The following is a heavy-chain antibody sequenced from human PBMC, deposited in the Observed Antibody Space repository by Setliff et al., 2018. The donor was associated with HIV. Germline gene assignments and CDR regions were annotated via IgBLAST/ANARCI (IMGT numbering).Heavy chain of an antibody. V-gene: IGHV3-21*01. CDR3: ARDLGGDGYNYHYYYGMDV. CDR1: GFTFSSYS. CDR2: ISSSSSYI. D-gene: IGHD3-16*01. Sequence: SLRLSCAASGFTFSSYSMNWVRQAPGKGLEWVSSISSSSSYIYYADSVKGRFTISRDNAKNSLYLQMNSLRAEDTAVYYCARDLGGDGYNYHYYYGMDVWGQGTTVTV. J-gene: IGHJ6*02.